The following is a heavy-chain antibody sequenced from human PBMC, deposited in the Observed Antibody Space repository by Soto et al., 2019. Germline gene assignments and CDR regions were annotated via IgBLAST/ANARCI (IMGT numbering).Heavy chain of an antibody. CDR1: GDSIRNNY. D-gene: IGHD3-3*01. CDR3: ARTQGSGVSDS. CDR2: ISHSARI. Sequence: QVQLQESGPGLVRPSETLSLACSVSGDSIRNNYWSWIRQPPGKGLEWIAYISHSARINYIPSLQGRVTISLDTSKNESSLRVNPLTPADTAVYYIARTQGSGVSDSWCQGTLVTVPS. J-gene: IGHJ4*02. V-gene: IGHV4-59*01.